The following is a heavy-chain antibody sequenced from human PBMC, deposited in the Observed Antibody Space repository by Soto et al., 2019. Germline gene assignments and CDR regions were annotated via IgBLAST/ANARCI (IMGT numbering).Heavy chain of an antibody. Sequence: GESLKISCKGSGYSFTSYWIGWVRQMPGKGLEWMGIIYPGDSDTRYSPSFQGQVTISADKSISTAYLQWSSLKASDTAMYYCARPRPHCISTSCQTPHFDYWGQGTLVTVSS. J-gene: IGHJ4*02. CDR3: ARPRPHCISTSCQTPHFDY. CDR1: GYSFTSYW. D-gene: IGHD2-2*01. CDR2: IYPGDSDT. V-gene: IGHV5-51*01.